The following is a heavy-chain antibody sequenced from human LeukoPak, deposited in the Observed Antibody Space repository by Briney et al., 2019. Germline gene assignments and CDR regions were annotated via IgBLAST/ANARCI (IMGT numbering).Heavy chain of an antibody. CDR2: ISYDGSNK. D-gene: IGHD2-2*01. Sequence: GRSLRLSCAASGFTFSSYAMHWVRQAPGKGLEWVAVISYDGSNKYYADSVKGRFTISRDNSKNTLYLQMNSPRAEDTAVYYCARAHFYCSSTSCYGQIITAFIAVAGHLDYWGQGTLVTVSS. V-gene: IGHV3-30*04. CDR3: ARAHFYCSSTSCYGQIITAFIAVAGHLDY. J-gene: IGHJ4*02. CDR1: GFTFSSYA.